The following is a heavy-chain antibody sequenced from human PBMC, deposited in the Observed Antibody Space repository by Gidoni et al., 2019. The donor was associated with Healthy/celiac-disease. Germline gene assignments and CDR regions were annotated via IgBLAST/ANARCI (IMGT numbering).Heavy chain of an antibody. V-gene: IGHV4-31*02. CDR2: IYYSGRT. D-gene: IGHD2-15*01. Sequence: LEGIGYIYYSGRTYYNPSIKSRVTISVDTSKNPFSLKLSSVTAADTAVYYCAGYCSGGSCYADFDYWGQGTLVTVSS. CDR3: AGYCSGGSCYADFDY. J-gene: IGHJ4*02.